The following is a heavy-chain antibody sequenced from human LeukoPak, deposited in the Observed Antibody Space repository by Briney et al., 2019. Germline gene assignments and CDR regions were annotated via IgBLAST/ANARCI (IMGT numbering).Heavy chain of an antibody. CDR2: IYYSGST. CDR1: VGSHSRYY. V-gene: IGHV4-59*01. Sequence: SETLSLTCTVSVGSHSRYYWSCIRQPPGKGREWIGYIYYSGSTNYNPSLKSRVTISVDTSKNQFSLKLSSVTAADTAVYYCARSHSVWTSFDYWGQGTLVTVSS. J-gene: IGHJ4*02. D-gene: IGHD3/OR15-3a*01. CDR3: ARSHSVWTSFDY.